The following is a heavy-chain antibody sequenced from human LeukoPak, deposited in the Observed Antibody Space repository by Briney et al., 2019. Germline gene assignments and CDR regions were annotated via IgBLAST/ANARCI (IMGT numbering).Heavy chain of an antibody. D-gene: IGHD6-13*01. J-gene: IGHJ4*02. CDR1: GFTFSTYW. CDR2: IKQDGSEK. Sequence: GGSLRLSCAASGFTFSTYWMNWVRQAPGKGLEWVATIKQDGSEKYYVDSVKGRFTISRDNAKNSLYLQMNSLRAEDTAMYYCARYSAGNDYWGQGTLVTVAS. CDR3: ARYSAGNDY. V-gene: IGHV3-7*01.